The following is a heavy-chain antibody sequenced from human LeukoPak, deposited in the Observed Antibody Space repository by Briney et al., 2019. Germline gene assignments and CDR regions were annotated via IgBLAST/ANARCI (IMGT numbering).Heavy chain of an antibody. V-gene: IGHV4-34*01. D-gene: IGHD3-16*01. CDR1: GGSFSGYY. CDR2: INHSGST. CDR3: ARGAKGESTATNFDY. J-gene: IGHJ4*02. Sequence: SETLSLTCAVYGGSFSGYYWSWIRQPPGKGLEWIGEINHSGSTNYNPSLKSRVTISVDTSKNQFSLKLSSVTAADTAVYYCARGAKGESTATNFDYWGQGTLVTVSS.